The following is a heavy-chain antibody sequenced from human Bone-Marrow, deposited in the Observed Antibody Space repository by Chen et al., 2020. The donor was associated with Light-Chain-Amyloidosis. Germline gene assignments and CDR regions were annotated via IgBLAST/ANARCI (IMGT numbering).Heavy chain of an antibody. Sequence: EVQLVESGGGLVKPGGSLRLSCAASGFTFSSYSMNWVRQAPGKGLEWVSSISSSSSYIDYADSVKGRFTISRDNAKNSLYLQMNSLRAEDTAVYYGARRGAVAGIIDYWGQGTLVTVSS. CDR3: ARRGAVAGIIDY. CDR1: GFTFSSYS. V-gene: IGHV3-21*01. J-gene: IGHJ4*02. CDR2: ISSSSSYI. D-gene: IGHD6-19*01.